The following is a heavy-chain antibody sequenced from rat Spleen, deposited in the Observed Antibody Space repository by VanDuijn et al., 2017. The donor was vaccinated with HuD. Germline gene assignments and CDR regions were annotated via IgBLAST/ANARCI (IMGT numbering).Heavy chain of an antibody. V-gene: IGHV5-27*01. J-gene: IGHJ2*01. CDR2: ISTGGGST. Sequence: EVHLVESGGGLVQPGRSLKLSCAASGFTFSNSYMAWVRQAPTKGLEWVAYISTGGGSTYYRDSVKGRFTISRDNAKSTLYLQMDSLRSEDTATYYCARHRNYGGIPFDFWGQGVMVTVSS. D-gene: IGHD1-11*01. CDR1: GFTFSNSY. CDR3: ARHRNYGGIPFDF.